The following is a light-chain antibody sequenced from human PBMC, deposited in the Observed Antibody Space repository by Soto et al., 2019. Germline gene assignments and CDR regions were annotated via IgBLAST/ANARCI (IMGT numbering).Light chain of an antibody. CDR3: ATWDDSLNGYV. V-gene: IGLV1-44*01. CDR1: SSNIGSNT. Sequence: QSVLTQPPSASGTPGQRVTISCSGSSSNIGSNTVNWYQQLPGTAPKLLIYSNNQRPSGVPDRFSGSKSGTSASLAISGIQSEDEADYYCATWDDSLNGYVFGTGTKLT. J-gene: IGLJ1*01. CDR2: SNN.